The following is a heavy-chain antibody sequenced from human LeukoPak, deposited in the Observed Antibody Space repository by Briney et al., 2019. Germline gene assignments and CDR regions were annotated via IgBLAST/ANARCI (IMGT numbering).Heavy chain of an antibody. D-gene: IGHD1-14*01. CDR1: GFTFSSYG. CDR2: TSGSGGST. J-gene: IGHJ4*02. CDR3: AKVRPHASAEPTNFDY. V-gene: IGHV3-23*01. Sequence: PGRSLTLSCAASGFTFSSYGMSWVRQAPGKGLEWVSATSGSGGSTYYADSVKGRFTISRNNSKNTLYLQMNSLRAEDTAVYYCAKVRPHASAEPTNFDYWGQGTLVTVSS.